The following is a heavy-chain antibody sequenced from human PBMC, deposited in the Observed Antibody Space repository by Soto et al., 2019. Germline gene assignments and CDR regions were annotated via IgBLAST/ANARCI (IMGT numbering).Heavy chain of an antibody. J-gene: IGHJ5*02. CDR2: INPSGGST. CDR3: ARSFPRGLVDP. Sequence: ASVKVSRKASGSTFRSLYMHWVGQAPGQGLEWMGIINPSGGSTSYAQKFQGRVTMTRDTSTSTVYMELSSLRSEDTAVYYCARSFPRGLVDPWGQGTLVTVSS. V-gene: IGHV1-46*01. CDR1: GSTFRSLY. D-gene: IGHD3-9*01.